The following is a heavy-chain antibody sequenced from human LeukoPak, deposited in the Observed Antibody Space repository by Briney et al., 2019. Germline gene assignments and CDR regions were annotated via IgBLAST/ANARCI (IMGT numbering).Heavy chain of an antibody. CDR1: GFTFSSYS. CDR2: ISGSGGST. D-gene: IGHD3-10*01. Sequence: GGSLRLSCAASGFTFSSYSMSWVRQAPGKGLEWVSAISGSGGSTYYADSVKGRFTISRDNSKNTLYLQMNSLRAEDTAVYYCAKDPISVKLLWFGELDAFDIWGQGTMVTVSS. J-gene: IGHJ3*02. V-gene: IGHV3-23*01. CDR3: AKDPISVKLLWFGELDAFDI.